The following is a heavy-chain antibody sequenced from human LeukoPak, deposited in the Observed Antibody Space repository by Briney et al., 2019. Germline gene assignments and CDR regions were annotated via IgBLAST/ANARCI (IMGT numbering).Heavy chain of an antibody. CDR2: IIPIFGTA. Sequence: GASVKVSCKASGGTFSSYAISWVRQAPGQGLEWTGGIIPIFGTANYAQKFQGRVTITTDESTSTAYMELSSLRSEDTAVYYCASLGYCSSTSCYNAFDIWGQGTMVTVSS. J-gene: IGHJ3*02. V-gene: IGHV1-69*05. D-gene: IGHD2-2*02. CDR3: ASLGYCSSTSCYNAFDI. CDR1: GGTFSSYA.